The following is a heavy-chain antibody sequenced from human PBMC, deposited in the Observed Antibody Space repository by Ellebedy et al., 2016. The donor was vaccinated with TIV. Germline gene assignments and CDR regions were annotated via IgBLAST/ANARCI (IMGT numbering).Heavy chain of an antibody. V-gene: IGHV3-30-3*01. CDR2: ISYDGSNN. D-gene: IGHD2-2*01. CDR3: ARDIVVVPAAMPVGLGY. J-gene: IGHJ4*02. Sequence: PGGSLRLSCAASGFTFSSYAMHWVRQAPGKGLEWVAVISYDGSNNYYADSVKGRFTISRDNSKNTLCLQMNSLRAEDTAVYYCARDIVVVPAAMPVGLGYWGQGTLVTVSS. CDR1: GFTFSSYA.